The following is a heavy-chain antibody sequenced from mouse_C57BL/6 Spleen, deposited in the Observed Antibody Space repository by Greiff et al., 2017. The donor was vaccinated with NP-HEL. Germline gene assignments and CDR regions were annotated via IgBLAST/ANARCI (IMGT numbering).Heavy chain of an antibody. Sequence: VQRVESGPELVKPGASVKISCKASGYAFSSSWMNWVKQRPGKGLEWIGRFYPGDGDTNYNGKFKGKATLTADKSSSTAYMQLISLTSEDSAVYFCAISGSYYSPGFGFWGQGPLVTVSA. D-gene: IGHD2-12*01. CDR2: FYPGDGDT. CDR1: GYAFSSSW. CDR3: AISGSYYSPGFGF. J-gene: IGHJ3*01. V-gene: IGHV1-82*01.